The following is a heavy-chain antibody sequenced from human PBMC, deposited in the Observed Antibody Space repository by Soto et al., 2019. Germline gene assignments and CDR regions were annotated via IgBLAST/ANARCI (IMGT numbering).Heavy chain of an antibody. Sequence: PGVSLRLSCAASGFTFSNAWMSWVRQAPGKGLEWVGRIKSKTDGGTTDYAAPVKGRFTISRDDSKNTLYLQMNSLKTEDTAVHYCPTHTRMSSSSYRPEGWSDPCRPRAMVTV. CDR3: PTHTRMSSSSYRPEGWSDP. D-gene: IGHD6-13*01. V-gene: IGHV3-15*01. J-gene: IGHJ5*02. CDR2: IKSKTDGGTT. CDR1: GFTFSNAW.